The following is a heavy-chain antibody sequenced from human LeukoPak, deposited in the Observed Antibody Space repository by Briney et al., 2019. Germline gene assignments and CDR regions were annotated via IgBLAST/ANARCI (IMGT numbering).Heavy chain of an antibody. Sequence: GGSLRLSCAVSGFTFSSYAMSWVRQAPGKGLEWVSAISGSGGSTYYADSVKGRFTISRDNSKNTLYLQMNSLRAEDTAVYYCAKKSGDIVATKKKRFDYWGQGTLLTVSS. J-gene: IGHJ4*02. CDR1: GFTFSSYA. D-gene: IGHD5-12*01. CDR2: ISGSGGST. CDR3: AKKSGDIVATKKKRFDY. V-gene: IGHV3-23*01.